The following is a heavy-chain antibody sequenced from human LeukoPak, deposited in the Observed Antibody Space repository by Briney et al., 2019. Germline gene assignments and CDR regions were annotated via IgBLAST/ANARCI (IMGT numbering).Heavy chain of an antibody. V-gene: IGHV3-23*01. D-gene: IGHD3-9*01. J-gene: IGHJ3*02. Sequence: AGGSLRLSCAASGFTFSSYAMSWVRQAPGKGLEWVSAISGSGGSTYYADSVKGRFTISRDNSKNTLYLQMNSLKTEDTAVYYCTSWEDWLGSDAFDIWGQGTMVTVSS. CDR1: GFTFSSYA. CDR3: TSWEDWLGSDAFDI. CDR2: ISGSGGST.